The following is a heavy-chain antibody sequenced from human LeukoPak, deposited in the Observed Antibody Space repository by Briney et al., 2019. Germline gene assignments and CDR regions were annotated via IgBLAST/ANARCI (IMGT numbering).Heavy chain of an antibody. J-gene: IGHJ4*02. CDR3: ARDHAPPGRHTKAVDY. Sequence: GGSRRLSCVASGFSFSSNGMHWIRQAPGKGLEWVAVIWYDGSIKYYGDSVKGRFTISSDNSRNTLFLQMNNLRDEDTAIYYCARDHAPPGRHTKAVDYWALGTLVTVSS. CDR2: IWYDGSIK. D-gene: IGHD1-1*01. V-gene: IGHV3-33*01. CDR1: GFSFSSNG.